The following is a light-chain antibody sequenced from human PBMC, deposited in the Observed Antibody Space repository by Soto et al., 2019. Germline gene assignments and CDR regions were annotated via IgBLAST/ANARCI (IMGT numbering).Light chain of an antibody. CDR3: CSYAGSSTLV. CDR2: EVS. CDR1: SSDVASYNL. J-gene: IGLJ2*01. Sequence: QSALTQPASVSGSPGQSITISCTGTSSDVASYNLVSWYQQHPGKAPKLMIYEVSKRPSGVSNRFSGSKSSNTASLTISGLQAEDEADYYCCSYAGSSTLVFGGGTKLTVL. V-gene: IGLV2-23*02.